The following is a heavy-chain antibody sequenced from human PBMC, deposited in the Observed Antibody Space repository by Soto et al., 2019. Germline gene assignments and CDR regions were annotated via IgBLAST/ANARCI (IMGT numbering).Heavy chain of an antibody. V-gene: IGHV4-39*01. CDR1: GGSISSSSYY. CDR3: ARQSRYYDSSGYSFWFDP. CDR2: IYYSGST. D-gene: IGHD3-22*01. J-gene: IGHJ5*02. Sequence: QLQLQESGPGLVKPSETLSLTCTVSGGSISSSSYYWGWIRQPPGKGLEWIGSIYYSGSTYYNPSLHTRVTLSVNTSKNQFSLTLSSLTAAYTAVYYCARQSRYYDSSGYSFWFDPWGQGTLVTVSS.